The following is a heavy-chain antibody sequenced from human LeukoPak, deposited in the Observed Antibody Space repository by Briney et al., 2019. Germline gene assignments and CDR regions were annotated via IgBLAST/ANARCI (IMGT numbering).Heavy chain of an antibody. J-gene: IGHJ4*02. V-gene: IGHV4-59*01. Sequence: SETLSLTCTVSGDSMGSYYWNWIRQPPGKGLEWIGYIYYRGSTNYNPSLKSRVTISLDTSKNQFSLNLSSVTAADTAVYYCARAGAYDFWSGPLGYFDYWGQGTLVTVSS. CDR3: ARAGAYDFWSGPLGYFDY. CDR2: IYYRGST. CDR1: GDSMGSYY. D-gene: IGHD3-3*01.